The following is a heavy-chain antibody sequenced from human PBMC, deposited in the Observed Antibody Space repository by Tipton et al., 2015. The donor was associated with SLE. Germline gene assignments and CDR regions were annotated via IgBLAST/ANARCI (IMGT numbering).Heavy chain of an antibody. CDR1: GDSVSSNSAA. D-gene: IGHD3-3*01. J-gene: IGHJ5*02. CDR3: ASQTYFWSGYDTNWFDP. Sequence: LRLSCAISGDSVSSNSAAWNWIRQSPSRGLEWLGRTYYRSKWYNDYAVSVKSRITINPDTSKNQFSLQLNFVTPEDTAVYYCASQTYFWSGYDTNWFDPWGQGTLVTVSS. CDR2: TYYRSKWYN. V-gene: IGHV6-1*01.